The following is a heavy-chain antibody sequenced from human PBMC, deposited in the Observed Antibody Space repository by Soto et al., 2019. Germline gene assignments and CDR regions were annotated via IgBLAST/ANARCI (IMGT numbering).Heavy chain of an antibody. V-gene: IGHV1-18*01. CDR2: SSAYNGNT. J-gene: IGHJ5*02. D-gene: IGHD5-18*01. Sequence: QVQLVQSGAEVKKPGASVKVSCKASGYTFTSYGISWVRQAPGQGLEWMGWSSAYNGNTNYAQKLQGRVTLTTDTATSTAYMELRSLRYDDTAVYYCAKAAVYTAMVTGGHWFDPWGQGTLVTVSS. CDR1: GYTFTSYG. CDR3: AKAAVYTAMVTGGHWFDP.